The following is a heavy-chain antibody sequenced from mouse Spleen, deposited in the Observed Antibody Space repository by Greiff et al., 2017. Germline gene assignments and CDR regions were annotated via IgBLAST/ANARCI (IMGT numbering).Heavy chain of an antibody. V-gene: IGHV1-63*02. CDR2: IYPGGGYT. Sequence: QVQLQQSGAELVRPGTSVKISCKASGYTFTNYWLGWVKQRPGHGLEWIGDIYPGGGYTNYNEKFKGKATLTADTSSSTAYMQLSSLTSEDSAVYFCAREGIYYGFLAMDYWGQGTSVTVSS. J-gene: IGHJ4*01. D-gene: IGHD2-2*01. CDR1: GYTFTNYW. CDR3: AREGIYYGFLAMDY.